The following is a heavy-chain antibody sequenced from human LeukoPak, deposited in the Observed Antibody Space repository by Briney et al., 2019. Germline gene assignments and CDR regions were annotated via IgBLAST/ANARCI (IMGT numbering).Heavy chain of an antibody. CDR1: GGSISSYY. J-gene: IGHJ4*02. D-gene: IGHD3-10*01. V-gene: IGHV4-4*07. Sequence: SQTLSLTCTVSGGSISSYYWSCIRQPAGKGLEWIGRIYTSGSTNYNPSLKSRVTMSVDTSKNQFSLKLSSVTAADTAVYYCVWGFGEFLIYWGQGTLVTVSS. CDR2: IYTSGST. CDR3: VWGFGEFLIY.